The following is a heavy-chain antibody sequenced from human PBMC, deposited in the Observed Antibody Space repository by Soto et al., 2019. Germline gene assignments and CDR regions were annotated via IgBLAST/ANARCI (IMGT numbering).Heavy chain of an antibody. CDR1: GGSISSSAYY. CDR2: IHYSGSN. Sequence: QLQLQESGPGLVKPSETLALTCTVSGGSISSSAYYWGWIRQPPGKGLEWIGNIHYSGSNYYNPSLRSRVATSVDTSNSQLSLNLTSVTAADTAVYYCARTAPGLGDFEIWGQGTMVTVSS. J-gene: IGHJ3*02. D-gene: IGHD6-19*01. V-gene: IGHV4-39*01. CDR3: ARTAPGLGDFEI.